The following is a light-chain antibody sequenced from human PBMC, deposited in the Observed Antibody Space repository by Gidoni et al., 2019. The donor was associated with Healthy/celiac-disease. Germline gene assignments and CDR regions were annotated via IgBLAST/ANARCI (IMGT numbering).Light chain of an antibody. V-gene: IGKV1-39*01. CDR1: QSISSY. CDR3: QQSYSTLGT. CDR2: AAS. Sequence: DIQMTQSPSSLSASVGDRVTITCRASQSISSYLNWYQQKPGKAPKLLIYAASSLQSGVPSRFSGSGSGTDFTLTISRLQPEDFATYYCQQSYSTLGTFGQXTKVEIK. J-gene: IGKJ1*01.